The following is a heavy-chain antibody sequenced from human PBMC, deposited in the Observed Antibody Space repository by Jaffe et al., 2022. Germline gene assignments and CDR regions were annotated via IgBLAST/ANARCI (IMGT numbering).Heavy chain of an antibody. Sequence: EVQLVESGGGLVQPGGSLRLSCAASGFTFSSYDMHWVRQATGKGLEWVSAIGTAGDTYYPGSVKGRFTISRENAKNSLYLQMNSLRAGDTAVYYCARATPSEPEISIYYYYYMDVWGKGTTVTVSS. D-gene: IGHD1-26*01. CDR1: GFTFSSYD. CDR2: IGTAGDT. J-gene: IGHJ6*03. V-gene: IGHV3-13*01. CDR3: ARATPSEPEISIYYYYYMDV.